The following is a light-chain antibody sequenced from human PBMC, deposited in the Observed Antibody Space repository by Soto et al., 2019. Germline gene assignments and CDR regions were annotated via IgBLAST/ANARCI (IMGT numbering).Light chain of an antibody. V-gene: IGKV3-20*01. CDR3: QQYGSSLGVT. CDR1: QSVSSSY. J-gene: IGKJ4*01. CDR2: GAS. Sequence: ELVLPPSPGTLSLSPGVSAPLSCRASQSVSSSYLAWYQQKPGQAPRLLIYGASSRATGIPDRFSGSGSGTDFTLTISRLEPEDFAVYYCQQYGSSLGVTFGRGTKVDIK.